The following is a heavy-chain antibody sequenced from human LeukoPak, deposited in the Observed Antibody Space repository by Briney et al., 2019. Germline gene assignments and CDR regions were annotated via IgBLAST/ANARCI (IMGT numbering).Heavy chain of an antibody. CDR1: GFTFSSYA. D-gene: IGHD6-19*01. V-gene: IGHV3-23*01. Sequence: GGSLRLSCAASGFTFSSYAMSWVRQAPGKGLEWVSGISGSGGSTYYADSVKGRFTISRDNSKNTLYLQMNSLRAEDTAVYYCAKDWTCSSGWYNYFDYWGQGTLVTVSS. CDR3: AKDWTCSSGWYNYFDY. J-gene: IGHJ4*02. CDR2: ISGSGGST.